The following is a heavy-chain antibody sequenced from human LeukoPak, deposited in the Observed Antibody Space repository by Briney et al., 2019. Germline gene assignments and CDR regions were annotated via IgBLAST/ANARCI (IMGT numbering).Heavy chain of an antibody. CDR3: ARILDSSLVL. D-gene: IGHD3-22*01. J-gene: IGHJ4*02. Sequence: SETLSLTCTVSGGSISSYYWSWIRQPPGKGLEWIGYIYYIGSTDYNPSLKSRVTISVDTSKNQFSLKLSSVTAADTAVYYCARILDSSLVLWGQGTLVTVSS. V-gene: IGHV4-59*01. CDR2: IYYIGST. CDR1: GGSISSYY.